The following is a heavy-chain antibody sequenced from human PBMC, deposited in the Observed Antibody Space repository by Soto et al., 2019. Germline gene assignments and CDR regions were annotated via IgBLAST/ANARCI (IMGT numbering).Heavy chain of an antibody. Sequence: TLSLTCTVSGGSISSYYWSWIRQPPGKGLEWIGYIYYSGSTNYNPSLKSRVTISVDTSKNQFSLKLSSVTAADTAVYYCARVRVVATIPDYFDYWGQGTLVTVSS. CDR2: IYYSGST. CDR1: GGSISSYY. V-gene: IGHV4-59*01. D-gene: IGHD5-12*01. CDR3: ARVRVVATIPDYFDY. J-gene: IGHJ4*02.